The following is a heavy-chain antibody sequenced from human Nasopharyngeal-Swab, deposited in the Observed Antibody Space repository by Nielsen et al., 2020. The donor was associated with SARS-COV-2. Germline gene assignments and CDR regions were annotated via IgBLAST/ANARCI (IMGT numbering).Heavy chain of an antibody. D-gene: IGHD3-9*01. CDR2: VYYSGST. J-gene: IGHJ6*03. Sequence: SETLSLTCTVSGGSISSYYWNWVRQLPGKGLEWIAYVYYSGSTKYNPSLKSRVTISVDRAKNKVSMKLTSVTAADTAVYYFARGDILTPYYYMDVWGRGTTVAVSS. CDR3: ARGDILTPYYYMDV. V-gene: IGHV4-59*01. CDR1: GGSISSYY.